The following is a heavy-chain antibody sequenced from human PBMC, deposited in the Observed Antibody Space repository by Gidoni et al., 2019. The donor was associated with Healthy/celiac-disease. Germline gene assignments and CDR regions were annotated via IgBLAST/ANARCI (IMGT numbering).Heavy chain of an antibody. V-gene: IGHV3-15*01. CDR2: IKSKTDGGTT. CDR1: GFTFSNAW. Sequence: EVQLVESGGGLVKPGGSLRLSCAASGFTFSNAWMSWVRQAPGKGLEWVGRIKSKTDGGTTDYAAPVKGRFTISRDDSKNTLYLQMNSLRTEDTAVYYCTTDHRITGTHDYWGQGTLVTVSS. D-gene: IGHD1-20*01. J-gene: IGHJ4*02. CDR3: TTDHRITGTHDY.